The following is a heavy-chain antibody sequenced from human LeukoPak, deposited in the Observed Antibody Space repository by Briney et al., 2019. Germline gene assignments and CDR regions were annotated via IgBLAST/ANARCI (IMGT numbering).Heavy chain of an antibody. CDR2: IYYSGST. CDR1: GGSISGYY. J-gene: IGHJ5*02. Sequence: SETLSLTCTVSGGSISGYYWSWIRQPPGKGLEWIGYIYYSGSTSSNPSLKSRVTISVDTSKNQFSLKLSSVTAADTAVYYCARSAYYDFWSGYYGPNWFDPWGQGTLVTVSS. V-gene: IGHV4-59*01. D-gene: IGHD3-3*01. CDR3: ARSAYYDFWSGYYGPNWFDP.